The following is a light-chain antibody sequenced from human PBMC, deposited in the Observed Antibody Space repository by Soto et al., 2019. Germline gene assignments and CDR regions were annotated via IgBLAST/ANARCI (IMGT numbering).Light chain of an antibody. V-gene: IGLV2-14*01. CDR2: EVG. CDR1: GSDISAYNY. Sequence: QSALTQPASVSGSPGQSITISCTGTGSDISAYNYVSWYQQHPGKAPKLMIYEVGDRPSGFSNRFSGSKSGNTASLTISRLQPEDEADYYCSSYTSSNFYVFGAGTKVTVL. J-gene: IGLJ1*01. CDR3: SSYTSSNFYV.